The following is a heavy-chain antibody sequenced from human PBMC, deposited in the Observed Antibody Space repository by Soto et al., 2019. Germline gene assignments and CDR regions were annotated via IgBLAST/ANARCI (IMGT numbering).Heavy chain of an antibody. CDR2: ISYSGGT. Sequence: QVQLQESGPGLVKPSETLSLTCTVSGASITTYYWSWIRQPPGKGLEWIAYISYSGGTNYNPSLKSRVTTSIATSKNPLSLNLSSVTAADTAVYYCARDDGMYYYYGMDVWGPGTPVTVSS. CDR3: ARDDGMYYYYGMDV. CDR1: GASITTYY. V-gene: IGHV4-59*01. J-gene: IGHJ6*02.